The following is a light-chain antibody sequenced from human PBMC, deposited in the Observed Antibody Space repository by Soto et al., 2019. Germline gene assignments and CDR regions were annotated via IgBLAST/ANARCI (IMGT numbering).Light chain of an antibody. Sequence: DIQMTQSPSTLSAYVGDRVSITCRASQSISSWLAWYQQKPGKAPKLLIYKASSLESGVPSRFSGSGSGTEFTLTISRLQPDDFATYYCQQYNSYLVTFGGGTKVEIK. CDR2: KAS. J-gene: IGKJ4*02. CDR1: QSISSW. CDR3: QQYNSYLVT. V-gene: IGKV1-5*03.